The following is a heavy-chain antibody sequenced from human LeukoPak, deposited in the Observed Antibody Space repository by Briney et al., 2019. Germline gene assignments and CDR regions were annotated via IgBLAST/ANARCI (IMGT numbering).Heavy chain of an antibody. CDR2: ITSSSSYI. Sequence: PGGSLRLSCAASGFTFSSYSMNWVRQAPGKGLEWVSSITSSSSYIYYADSVRVRFTISRDNAEKSLYLQMNSLRVEDTAVYYCARLYCRGGTCYFFDYWGQGTLVTVSS. CDR3: ARLYCRGGTCYFFDY. D-gene: IGHD2-15*01. J-gene: IGHJ4*02. CDR1: GFTFSSYS. V-gene: IGHV3-21*01.